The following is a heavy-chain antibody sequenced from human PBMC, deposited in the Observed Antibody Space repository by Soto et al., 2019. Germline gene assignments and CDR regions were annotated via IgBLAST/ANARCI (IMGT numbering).Heavy chain of an antibody. J-gene: IGHJ4*02. CDR2: FRTGGDDGTT. CDR1: GFTFSSYS. CDR3: AKCTYSSGWYEVV. D-gene: IGHD6-19*01. Sequence: GGSLRLSCAASGFTFSSYSMSWVRQAPGKGLEWVSGFRTGGDDGTTYYTDSVKGRFTISRDNSKNTLYLQMNSLRAEDTAVYYCAKCTYSSGWYEVVWGQGTLVTVSS. V-gene: IGHV3-23*01.